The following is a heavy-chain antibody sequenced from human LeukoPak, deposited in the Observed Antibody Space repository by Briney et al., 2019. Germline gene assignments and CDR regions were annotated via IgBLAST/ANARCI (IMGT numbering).Heavy chain of an antibody. V-gene: IGHV4-39*01. CDR1: GGSISSSGYY. D-gene: IGHD3-10*01. CDR2: IYYSGST. J-gene: IGHJ5*02. CDR3: ARPGWFDP. Sequence: PSETLSLTCTVSGGSISSSGYYWGWIRQPPGKGLEWIGSIYYSGSTYYNPSLKSRVTISVDTSKNQFSLKLSSVTAADTAVYYCARPGWFDPWGQGTLVTVSS.